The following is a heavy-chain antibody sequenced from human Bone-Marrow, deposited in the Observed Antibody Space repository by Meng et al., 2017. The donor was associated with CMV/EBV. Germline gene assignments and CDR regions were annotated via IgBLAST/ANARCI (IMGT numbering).Heavy chain of an antibody. J-gene: IGHJ4*02. CDR2: IYYSGST. CDR1: GGSISSYY. V-gene: IGHV4-59*08. CDR3: ARVTFKQLLYVQDY. D-gene: IGHD2-2*02. Sequence: SETLSLTCTVSGGSISSYYWSWIRQPPGKGLEWIGYIYYSGSTNYNPSLKSRVTISVDTSKNQFSLKLSSVTAADTAVYYCARVTFKQLLYVQDYWGQGTLVTVSS.